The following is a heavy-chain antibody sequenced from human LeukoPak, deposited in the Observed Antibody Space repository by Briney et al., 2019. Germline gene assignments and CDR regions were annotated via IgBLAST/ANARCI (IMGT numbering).Heavy chain of an antibody. V-gene: IGHV4-34*01. CDR2: INHSGST. Sequence: SETLSLTCAVCGGSFSGHYWSWIRQPPGKGLEWIGEINHSGSTNYNPSLKSRVTISVDTSKNQFSLKLSSVTAADTAVYYCARGSSSSWIDYWGQGTLVTVSS. CDR1: GGSFSGHY. J-gene: IGHJ4*02. D-gene: IGHD6-13*01. CDR3: ARGSSSSWIDY.